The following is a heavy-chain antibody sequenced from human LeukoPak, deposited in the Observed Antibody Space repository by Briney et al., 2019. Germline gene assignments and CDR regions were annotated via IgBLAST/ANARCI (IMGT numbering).Heavy chain of an antibody. CDR3: ASSYFDNRGSGYFQH. D-gene: IGHD3-22*01. Sequence: GGSLRLSCAASVFTVSSNYMMGWVRQAPGKGLEWVSGIYSGGDPYYGASVKGRFTISRDNSNNTLYLQMNSLRAEDTAVYYCASSYFDNRGSGYFQHWGQGTLVTVSS. CDR1: VFTVSSNY. CDR2: IYSGGDP. V-gene: IGHV3-53*01. J-gene: IGHJ1*01.